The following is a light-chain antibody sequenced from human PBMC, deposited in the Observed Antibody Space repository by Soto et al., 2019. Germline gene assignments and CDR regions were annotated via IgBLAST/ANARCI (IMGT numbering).Light chain of an antibody. V-gene: IGLV2-14*03. CDR2: DVS. Sequence: QSALTQPASVSGSPGQSITISCTGASSDVGDYNYVSWYQHHPGKAPKLMIYDVSSRPSGVSGRFSGSKSGNTASLTISGLQAEDEADYYCSSYATSSTLEWVFGGGTKLTVL. CDR1: SSDVGDYNY. CDR3: SSYATSSTLEWV. J-gene: IGLJ3*02.